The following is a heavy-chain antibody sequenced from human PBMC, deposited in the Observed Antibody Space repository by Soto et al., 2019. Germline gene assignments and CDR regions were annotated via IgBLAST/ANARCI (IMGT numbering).Heavy chain of an antibody. CDR1: GGSFSGYY. CDR2: INHSGST. J-gene: IGHJ4*02. Sequence: SETLSLTCAVYGGSFSGYYWSWIRQPPGKGLEWIGEINHSGSTNYNPSLKNRVTISVDTSKNQFSLKLSSVTAADTAVYYCARGPDIVVVPAARHPSYDFDYWGQGTLVTVSS. CDR3: ARGPDIVVVPAARHPSYDFDY. V-gene: IGHV4-34*01. D-gene: IGHD2-2*01.